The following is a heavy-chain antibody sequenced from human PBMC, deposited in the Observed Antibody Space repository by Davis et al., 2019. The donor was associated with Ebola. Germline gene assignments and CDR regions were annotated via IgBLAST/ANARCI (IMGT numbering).Heavy chain of an antibody. Sequence: PGGSLRLSCAASGFTFSTYWMHWVRQTPGKGPVWLSRIDSDGTSTSYADFVRGRFTISRDNAKNTLFLQMTSLRAEDTAVYYCARVRPYTNYNGGPLFIDSWGQGTLVTVSS. V-gene: IGHV3-74*01. CDR1: GFTFSTYW. J-gene: IGHJ4*02. D-gene: IGHD4-23*01. CDR3: ARVRPYTNYNGGPLFIDS. CDR2: IDSDGTST.